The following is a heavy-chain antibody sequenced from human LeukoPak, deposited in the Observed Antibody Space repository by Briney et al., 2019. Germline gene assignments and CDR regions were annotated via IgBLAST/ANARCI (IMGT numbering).Heavy chain of an antibody. D-gene: IGHD1-7*01. V-gene: IGHV1-2*02. Sequence: ASVKVSCKASGYTFTGYYMHWVRQAPGQGLEWMGWINPNSGGTNYAQKFQGRVTMTRDTSISTAYMELNRLRSDDTAVYYCARERTGTTYYYYMDVWGKGTTVTVSS. CDR2: INPNSGGT. J-gene: IGHJ6*03. CDR3: ARERTGTTYYYYMDV. CDR1: GYTFTGYY.